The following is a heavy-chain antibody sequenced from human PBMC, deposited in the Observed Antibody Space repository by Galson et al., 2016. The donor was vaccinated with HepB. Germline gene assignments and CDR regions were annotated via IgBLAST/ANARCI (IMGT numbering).Heavy chain of an antibody. V-gene: IGHV5-51*03. D-gene: IGHD2-21*02. CDR1: GYSFTKYW. Sequence: QSGAEVKKPGNSLKISCKASGYSFTKYWIAWVRQTPEKGLEWMGVIYPGDSDTRYSPSFEGQVTISADESLSEAFLQWGRLEVSDTGTYYCARGDLYFDLWGRGTLVTVSS. CDR3: ARGDLYFDL. CDR2: IYPGDSDT. J-gene: IGHJ2*01.